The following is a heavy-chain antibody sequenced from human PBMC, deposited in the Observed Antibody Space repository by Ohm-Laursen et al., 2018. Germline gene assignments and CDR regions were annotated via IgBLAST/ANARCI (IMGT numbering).Heavy chain of an antibody. CDR1: GFTFSSSG. V-gene: IGHV3-30*03. CDR2: ISYDGSNQ. CDR3: ARDYRYDY. J-gene: IGHJ4*02. Sequence: SLRLSCTASGFTFSSSGMHWVRQAPGKGLEWVAVISYDGSNQFYADSVKGRFTISRDNSKNTLYLQMNSLRVEDTAVYYCARDYRYDYWGQGTLVTVSS. D-gene: IGHD1-26*01.